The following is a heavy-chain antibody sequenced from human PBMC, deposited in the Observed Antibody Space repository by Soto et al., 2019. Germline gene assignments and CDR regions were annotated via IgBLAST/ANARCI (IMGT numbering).Heavy chain of an antibody. CDR2: ISAYNGNT. CDR3: ARDRGPGVTPIAAAGRDDAFDI. D-gene: IGHD6-13*01. V-gene: IGHV1-18*01. Sequence: QVQLVQSGAEVKKPGASVKVSCKASGYTFTSYGISWVRQAPGQGLEWMGWISAYNGNTNYAQKLQGRVTMTTDTSTSTAYMELRSLRSDDTAVYYCARDRGPGVTPIAAAGRDDAFDIWGQGTMVTVSS. J-gene: IGHJ3*02. CDR1: GYTFTSYG.